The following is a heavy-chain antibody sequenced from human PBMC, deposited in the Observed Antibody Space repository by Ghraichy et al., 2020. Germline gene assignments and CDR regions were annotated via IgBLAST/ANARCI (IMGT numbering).Heavy chain of an antibody. V-gene: IGHV5-51*01. CDR1: GYSFTSYW. CDR3: ARTQFKKNTKFTMIVVFRDAFDI. Sequence: GESLNISCKGSGYSFTSYWIGWVRQMPGKGLEWMGIIYPGDSDTRYSPSFQGQVTISADKSISTAYLQWSSLKASDTAMYYCARTQFKKNTKFTMIVVFRDAFDIWGQGTMVTVSS. CDR2: IYPGDSDT. J-gene: IGHJ3*02. D-gene: IGHD3-22*01.